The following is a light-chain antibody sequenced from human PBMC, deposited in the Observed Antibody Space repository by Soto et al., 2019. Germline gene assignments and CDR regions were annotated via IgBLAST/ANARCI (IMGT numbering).Light chain of an antibody. Sequence: AIQMTQSPSSLSASVGDRVTITCRASQGIRNDLDWFQQKPGQAPKLLIYAASNLQSGVPARFSGSGSGTDFTLTISSLQPEDCATYYCLQKYFYPFTFGPGTKVEIK. V-gene: IGKV1-6*01. CDR3: LQKYFYPFT. J-gene: IGKJ3*01. CDR2: AAS. CDR1: QGIRND.